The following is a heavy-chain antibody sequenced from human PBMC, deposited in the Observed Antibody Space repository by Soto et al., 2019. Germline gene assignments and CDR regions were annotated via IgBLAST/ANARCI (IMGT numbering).Heavy chain of an antibody. CDR2: ISAYNGNT. CDR3: ARDGSRDYKSYYYYGMDV. V-gene: IGHV1-18*01. D-gene: IGHD1-26*01. CDR1: GYTFTSYG. Sequence: QVQLVQSGAEVKKPGASVKVSCKASGYTFTSYGISWVRQAPGQGLEWMGWISAYNGNTNYAQKLQGRVTMTTDTSTSTAYMELSSLRSDDTAVYYCARDGSRDYKSYYYYGMDVWGQGTTVTVSS. J-gene: IGHJ6*02.